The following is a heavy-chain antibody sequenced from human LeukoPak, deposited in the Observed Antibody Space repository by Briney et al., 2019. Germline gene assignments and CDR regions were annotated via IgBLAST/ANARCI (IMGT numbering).Heavy chain of an antibody. CDR1: GGSISCSSCY. J-gene: IGHJ3*02. CDR3: VRASVESGGAFDI. D-gene: IGHD2-15*01. Sequence: PSETLSLTWTASGGSISCSSCYWGWIRQPPGKWLEWIGPIYSGGSTYYNLSLKSRVTVAEYTSKNQFPRKLSSMTAADTAVYYCVRASVESGGAFDIWGQGTMVTVSS. V-gene: IGHV4-39*06. CDR2: IYSGGST.